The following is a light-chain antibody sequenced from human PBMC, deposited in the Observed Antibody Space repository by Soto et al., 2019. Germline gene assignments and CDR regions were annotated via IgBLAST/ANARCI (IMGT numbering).Light chain of an antibody. CDR3: QSYDSSLSAGV. Sequence: QSVLTQPPSVSGAPGQRVTISCTGSSSNIGAGYDVHWYQQLPGTAPKLLIYGNSNRPSGVPDRFSGSKSGTSASLAITGLQAEDGADYYCQSYDSSLSAGVXGGGTKLTVL. J-gene: IGLJ3*02. V-gene: IGLV1-40*01. CDR2: GNS. CDR1: SSNIGAGYD.